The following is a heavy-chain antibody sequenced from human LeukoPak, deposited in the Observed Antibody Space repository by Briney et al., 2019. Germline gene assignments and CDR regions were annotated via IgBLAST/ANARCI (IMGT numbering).Heavy chain of an antibody. CDR2: IYYSGST. V-gene: IGHV4-61*01. CDR1: GGSVSSGSYY. Sequence: KPSETLSLTCTVSGGSVSSGSYYWSWIRQPPGKGLEWIGYIYYSGSTNYNPSLKSRVTISVDTSKNQFSLKLSSVTAADTAVYYYARTHYGSGSHNWFDPWGQGTLVTVSS. J-gene: IGHJ5*02. D-gene: IGHD3-10*01. CDR3: ARTHYGSGSHNWFDP.